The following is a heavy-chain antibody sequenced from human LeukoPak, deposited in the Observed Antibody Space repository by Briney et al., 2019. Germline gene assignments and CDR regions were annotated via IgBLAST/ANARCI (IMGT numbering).Heavy chain of an antibody. CDR2: ISAYNGNT. CDR3: AFTGCSGGSCYDWFDP. J-gene: IGHJ5*02. V-gene: IGHV1-18*01. Sequence: GASVKVSCKASGYTFTSYGISWVRQAPGQGLEWMGWISAYNGNTNYAQKLQGRVTMTTDTSTSTAYMELRSLRSDDTAVYHCAFTGCSGGSCYDWFDPWGQGTLVTVSS. D-gene: IGHD2-15*01. CDR1: GYTFTSYG.